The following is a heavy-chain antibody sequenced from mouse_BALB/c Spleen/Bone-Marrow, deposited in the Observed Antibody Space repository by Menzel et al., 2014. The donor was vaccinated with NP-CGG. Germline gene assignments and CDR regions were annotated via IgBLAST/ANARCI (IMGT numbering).Heavy chain of an antibody. J-gene: IGHJ2*01. D-gene: IGHD2-4*01. V-gene: IGHV5-6*01. CDR1: GFTFSNYG. Sequence: VQLKESGGDLVKPGGSLKLSCAASGFTFSNYGMSWVRQTPDKRLEWVATISSGGSYTYYPDSVKGRFTISRDNAKNTLYLQMSSLKSEDTAMYYCARRRDYDYFDYWGQGTTLTVSS. CDR3: ARRRDYDYFDY. CDR2: ISSGGSYT.